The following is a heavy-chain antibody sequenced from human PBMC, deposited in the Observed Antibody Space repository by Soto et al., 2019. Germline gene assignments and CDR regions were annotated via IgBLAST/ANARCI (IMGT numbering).Heavy chain of an antibody. V-gene: IGHV3-43D*04. Sequence: GRSLRLSCAASGFPFEDYAMHWGRQPPGKGLEWVSRISWDGSSTYYADSVKGRFTISRENSKNSLYLQMNSLRAEDTALYYCAKARSEFVRYDFWRGYYGQYYYYGMDVWRQGTAVTVSS. CDR1: GFPFEDYA. CDR2: ISWDGSST. D-gene: IGHD3-3*01. CDR3: AKARSEFVRYDFWRGYYGQYYYYGMDV. J-gene: IGHJ6*02.